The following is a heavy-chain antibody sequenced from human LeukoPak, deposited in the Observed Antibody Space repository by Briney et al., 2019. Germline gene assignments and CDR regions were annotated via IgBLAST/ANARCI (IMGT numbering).Heavy chain of an antibody. CDR1: GYTFTNYT. D-gene: IGHD3-22*01. CDR3: TRGNDTTGYFTY. J-gene: IGHJ4*02. Sequence: VASVKVSCKASGYTFTNYTVNWVRQAPGQGLEYMGWINTNTGNPTYAQSLTGRVVFPLDTSVTTTYLQINSLKAADTAVYYCTRGNDTTGYFTYWGQGTLVTVSS. CDR2: INTNTGNP. V-gene: IGHV7-4-1*02.